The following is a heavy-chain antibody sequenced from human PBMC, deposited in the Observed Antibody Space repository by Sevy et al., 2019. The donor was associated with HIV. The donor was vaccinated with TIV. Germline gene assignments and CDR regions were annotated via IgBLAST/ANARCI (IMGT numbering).Heavy chain of an antibody. D-gene: IGHD3-3*01. V-gene: IGHV3-30-3*01. J-gene: IGHJ6*02. CDR1: GFTFSSYA. Sequence: GGSLRLSCAASGFTFSSYAMHWVRQAPGKGLEWVAVISYDGSNKHYADSVKGRFTMSRDNSKNTLYLQMNSLRAEDTAVYYCARDGVLRFLEWSYTGMDVWGQGTTVTVSS. CDR2: ISYDGSNK. CDR3: ARDGVLRFLEWSYTGMDV.